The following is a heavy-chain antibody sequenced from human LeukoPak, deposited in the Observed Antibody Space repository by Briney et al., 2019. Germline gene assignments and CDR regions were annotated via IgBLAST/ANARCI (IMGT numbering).Heavy chain of an antibody. J-gene: IGHJ4*02. CDR1: GFTFSSYG. Sequence: GGSLRLSCAASGFTFSSYGMHWVRQAPGKGLEWGAVTSNDGSDKFYADSVKGRFTISRDNSKNTLYLQMNSLRAEDTAVYYCAKVAATLFGFFDYWGQGTLVTVSS. V-gene: IGHV3-30*18. CDR2: TSNDGSDK. D-gene: IGHD3-10*02. CDR3: AKVAATLFGFFDY.